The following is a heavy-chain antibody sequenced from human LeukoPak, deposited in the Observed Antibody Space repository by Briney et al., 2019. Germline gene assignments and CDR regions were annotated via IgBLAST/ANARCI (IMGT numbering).Heavy chain of an antibody. D-gene: IGHD2-21*01. CDR3: ARGVDGDSYYDY. CDR1: GGSFSSGDYS. CDR2: IYYSGGT. Sequence: PSETLSLTCAVSGGSFSSGDYSWDWVRQPPGKGLEWIGYIYYSGGTYYNPSLKSRVTISVDRSRNHFYLKLNSVTAADTAVYYCARGVDGDSYYDYWGLGSLVTVSS. J-gene: IGHJ4*02. V-gene: IGHV4-30-2*01.